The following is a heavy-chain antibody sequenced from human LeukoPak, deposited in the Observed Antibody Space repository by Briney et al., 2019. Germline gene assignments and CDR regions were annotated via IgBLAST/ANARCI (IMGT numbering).Heavy chain of an antibody. CDR3: ANNFDY. CDR2: IWHDGRNK. V-gene: IGHV3-33*06. CDR1: GFTFSNYG. J-gene: IGHJ4*02. Sequence: GRSLRLSCAASGFTFSNYGMHWVRQAPGKGLEGVAVIWHDGRNKYYADSVKGRFTISIDNSKNTLYLQMNSLRDEDTAVYYCANNFDYWGQGTLVTVSS.